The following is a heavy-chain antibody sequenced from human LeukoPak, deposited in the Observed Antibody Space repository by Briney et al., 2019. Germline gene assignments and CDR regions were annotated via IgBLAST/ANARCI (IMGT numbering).Heavy chain of an antibody. CDR1: GFTFSSYW. Sequence: PGGSLRLSCAASGFTFSSYWMHWVRQAPGKGLVWVSRIHTDASTTRYADSVKGRFTISRDNAKNTLYLQMNSLRAEDTAVYYCARDGSLPDYWGQGTLVTVSS. CDR3: ARDGSLPDY. CDR2: IHTDASTT. J-gene: IGHJ4*02. V-gene: IGHV3-74*01.